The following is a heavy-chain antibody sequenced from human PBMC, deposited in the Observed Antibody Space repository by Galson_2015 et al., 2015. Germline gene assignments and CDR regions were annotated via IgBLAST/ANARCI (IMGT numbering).Heavy chain of an antibody. Sequence: SVKVSCKASGGTFSSYAISWVRQAPGQGLEWMGWISAYNGNTNYAQKLQGRVTMTTDTSTSTAYMELRSLRSDDTAVYYCARANINWFDPWGQGTLVTVSS. CDR2: ISAYNGNT. J-gene: IGHJ5*02. D-gene: IGHD2/OR15-2a*01. V-gene: IGHV1-18*01. CDR1: GGTFSSYA. CDR3: ARANINWFDP.